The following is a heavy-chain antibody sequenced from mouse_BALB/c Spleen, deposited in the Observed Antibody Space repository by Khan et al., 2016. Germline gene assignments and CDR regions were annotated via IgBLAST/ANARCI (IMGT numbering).Heavy chain of an antibody. V-gene: IGHV3-2*02. CDR2: ISYSGST. J-gene: IGHJ2*01. CDR3: ASSIMAN. Sequence: EVQLQESGPGLVKPSQSLSLTCTVTGYSITSDYAWHWIRQFPGNKLEWMGYISYSGSTSYNPSLKSRISITRDTSKNQFFLQLNSVTTEDTTTYYSASSIMANWGQGTTLTVSS. CDR1: GYSITSDYA.